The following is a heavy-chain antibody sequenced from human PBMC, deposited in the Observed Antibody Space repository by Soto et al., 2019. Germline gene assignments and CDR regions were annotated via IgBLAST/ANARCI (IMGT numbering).Heavy chain of an antibody. V-gene: IGHV4-31*11. CDR1: GGSMSSGDYY. D-gene: IGHD6-13*01. CDR2: INYRGST. J-gene: IGHJ4*02. Sequence: QVQLQESGPGLVKPSQTLSLTCAVSGGSMSSGDYYWNWIRQHPEKGLEWIGYINYRGSTFYNPSLRSRVTTSVDKSKNQFSLKLTSVTAADTAMYYCARDAPGAAPYWGQGTLVTVSS. CDR3: ARDAPGAAPY.